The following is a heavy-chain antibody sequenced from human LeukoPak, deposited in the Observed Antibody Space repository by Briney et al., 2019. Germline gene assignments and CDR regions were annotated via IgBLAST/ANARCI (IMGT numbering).Heavy chain of an antibody. CDR1: GFTFSSYV. J-gene: IGHJ4*02. CDR2: ISGTGDST. Sequence: PGGSLRLSCASSGFTFSSYVMTWVRQAPGKGLEWVSGISGTGDSTYYADSVKGRFTISRDNSKNTIYLQMNSLRVEDTAVYYCAKGSSAVGGGLHADYWGQGTLVTVSS. CDR3: AKGSSAVGGGLHADY. D-gene: IGHD6-13*01. V-gene: IGHV3-23*01.